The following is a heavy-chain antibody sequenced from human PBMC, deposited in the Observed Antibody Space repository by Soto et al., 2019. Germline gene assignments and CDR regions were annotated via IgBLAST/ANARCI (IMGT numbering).Heavy chain of an antibody. D-gene: IGHD3-16*02. Sequence: GGSLRLSCAASGFTFSDYYMSWIRQAPGKGLEWVSYISSSSSYTNYADSVKGRFTISRDNAKNSLYLQMNSLRAEDTAVYYCARVMITFGGVIAQFDYWGRGTLVTVSS. CDR2: ISSSSSYT. CDR1: GFTFSDYY. V-gene: IGHV3-11*06. CDR3: ARVMITFGGVIAQFDY. J-gene: IGHJ4*02.